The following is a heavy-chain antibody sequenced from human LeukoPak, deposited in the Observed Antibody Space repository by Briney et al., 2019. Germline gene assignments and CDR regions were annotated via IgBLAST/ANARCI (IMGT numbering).Heavy chain of an antibody. J-gene: IGHJ4*02. Sequence: SETLSLTCTVSGYSISSGYYWGWIRQPPGKGLEWIGSIYHSGRTFYNPSLKSRVTISVDTSKNQFSLKLSSVTAADTAVYYCARDLIVFDYWGQGTLVTVSS. CDR2: IYHSGRT. CDR3: ARDLIVFDY. D-gene: IGHD3-16*02. CDR1: GYSISSGYY. V-gene: IGHV4-38-2*02.